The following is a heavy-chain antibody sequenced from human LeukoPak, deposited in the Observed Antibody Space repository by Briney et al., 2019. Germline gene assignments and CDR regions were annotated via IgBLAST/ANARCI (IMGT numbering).Heavy chain of an antibody. CDR2: MNPNSGNT. D-gene: IGHD3-22*01. J-gene: IGHJ5*02. V-gene: IGHV1-8*01. Sequence: ASVKVSCKASGYTFTSYDINWVRQATGQGLEWMGWMNPNSGNTGYAQKFQGRVTMTRNTSISTAYMELSSLRSEDTAVYYCARDAARITMIVVALVGRCNWFDPWGQGTLVTVSS. CDR1: GYTFTSYD. CDR3: ARDAARITMIVVALVGRCNWFDP.